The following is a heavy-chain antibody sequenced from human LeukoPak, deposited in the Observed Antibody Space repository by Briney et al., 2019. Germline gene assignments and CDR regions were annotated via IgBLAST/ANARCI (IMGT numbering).Heavy chain of an antibody. CDR2: ISDSGSTT. CDR1: GFTFSSYA. V-gene: IGHV3-23*01. Sequence: GGSLRLSCAVSGFTFSSYAMYWVRQAPGKGLEWVSSISDSGSTTYYADSVKGRFTISRDNSKNTLYLQMNSLRAEDTAVYYCAKEALYGDYAYVGAFDIWGQGTMVTVSS. CDR3: AKEALYGDYAYVGAFDI. J-gene: IGHJ3*02. D-gene: IGHD4-17*01.